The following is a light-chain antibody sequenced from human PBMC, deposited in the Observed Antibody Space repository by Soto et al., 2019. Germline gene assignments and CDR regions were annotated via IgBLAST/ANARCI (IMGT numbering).Light chain of an antibody. CDR3: QQRNNGTSTT. V-gene: IGKV3-11*01. CDR1: QSVNIY. J-gene: IGKJ3*01. CDR2: NAF. Sequence: IGFTQFPSKLFLSTGERATLSCRASQSVNIYLAWYQQKPGQATRLLINNAFNRATGIPARFSGSGSGTDFTLTIRSLEPDDFAVYYCQQRNNGTSTTFGPGTKVDIK.